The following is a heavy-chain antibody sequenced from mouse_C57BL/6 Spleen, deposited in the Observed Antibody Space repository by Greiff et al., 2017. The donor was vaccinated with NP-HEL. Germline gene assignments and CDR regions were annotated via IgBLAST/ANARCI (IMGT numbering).Heavy chain of an antibody. CDR3: ARHNDGMEGFAY. V-gene: IGHV5-6*02. Sequence: DVKLVESGGDLVKPGGSLKLSCAASGFTFSSYGMSWVRQTPDKRLEWVATISSGGSYTYYPDSVKGRFTISRDNAKNTLYLQMSSLKSEDTAMYYCARHNDGMEGFAYWGQGTLVTVSA. J-gene: IGHJ3*01. CDR1: GFTFSSYG. D-gene: IGHD2-3*01. CDR2: ISSGGSYT.